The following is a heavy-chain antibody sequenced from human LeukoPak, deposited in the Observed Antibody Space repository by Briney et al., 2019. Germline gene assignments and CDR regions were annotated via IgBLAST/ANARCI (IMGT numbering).Heavy chain of an antibody. V-gene: IGHV4-59*08. Sequence: SETLSLTCTVSGGRINNHYWTWIRQPPGKGLEWLGYIYYSGTTNYNPSLRSRVTISIDTSKNQFSLKMSSVTAADTAVYYCARHVISGSCFATWGQGTLVTVSS. CDR3: ARHVISGSCFAT. D-gene: IGHD2-15*01. J-gene: IGHJ5*02. CDR1: GGRINNHY. CDR2: IYYSGTT.